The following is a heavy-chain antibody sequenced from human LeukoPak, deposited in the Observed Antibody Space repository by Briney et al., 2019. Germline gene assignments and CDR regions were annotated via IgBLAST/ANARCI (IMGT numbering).Heavy chain of an antibody. CDR1: GGSFSGYY. V-gene: IGHV4-34*01. J-gene: IGHJ4*02. D-gene: IGHD3-10*01. CDR3: VGGESGHFEY. CDR2: IYHSGST. Sequence: PSETLSLTCAVYGGSFSGYYWSWIRQPPGKGLEWIGEIYHSGSTNYNPSLKSRVTISIDKSKNQFSLKLTSVTAADTAVYYCVGGESGHFEYWGQGTLVTVSS.